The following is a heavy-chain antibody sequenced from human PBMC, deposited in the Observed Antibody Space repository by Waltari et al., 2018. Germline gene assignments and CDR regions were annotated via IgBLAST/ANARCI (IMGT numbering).Heavy chain of an antibody. CDR3: ARALRYFDWLFGYYFDY. CDR2: IYYSGGT. D-gene: IGHD3-9*01. Sequence: QVQLQESGPGLVKPSETLSLTCTVSGGSISSHYWSWIRQPPGKGLEWIGYIYYSGGTNYNPSLKSRVTISVDTSKNQFSLKLSSVTAADTAVYYCARALRYFDWLFGYYFDYWGQGTLVTVSS. J-gene: IGHJ4*02. CDR1: GGSISSHY. V-gene: IGHV4-59*11.